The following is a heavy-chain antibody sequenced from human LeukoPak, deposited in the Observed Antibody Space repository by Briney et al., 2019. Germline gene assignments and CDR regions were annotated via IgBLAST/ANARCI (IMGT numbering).Heavy chain of an antibody. D-gene: IGHD2-15*01. V-gene: IGHV4-34*01. Sequence: SETLSLTCAVYGGSFSGCYWSWIRQPPGKGLEWIGEINHSGSTNYNPSLKSRVTISVDTSKNQFSRKLSSVTAADTAVYYCARMGGYCSGGSCYLSRRTYYYYYMDVWGKGTTVTISS. CDR1: GGSFSGCY. J-gene: IGHJ6*03. CDR2: INHSGST. CDR3: ARMGGYCSGGSCYLSRRTYYYYYMDV.